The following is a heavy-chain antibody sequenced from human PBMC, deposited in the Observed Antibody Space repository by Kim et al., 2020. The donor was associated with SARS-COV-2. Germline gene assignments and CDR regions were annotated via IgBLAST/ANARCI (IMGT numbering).Heavy chain of an antibody. D-gene: IGHD3-10*01. J-gene: IGHJ4*02. CDR3: ATPGVNYYGSGSYYSSHDY. CDR1: GGSISSSSYY. CDR2: IYYSGST. V-gene: IGHV4-39*01. Sequence: SETLSLTCTVSGGSISSSSYYWGWIRQPPGKGLEWIGSIYYSGSTYYNPSLKSRVTISVDTSKNQFSLKLSSVTAADTAVYYCATPGVNYYGSGSYYSSHDYWGQGTLVTVSS.